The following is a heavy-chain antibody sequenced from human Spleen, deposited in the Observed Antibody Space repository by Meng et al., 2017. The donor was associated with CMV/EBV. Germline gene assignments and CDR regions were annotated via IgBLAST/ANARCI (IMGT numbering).Heavy chain of an antibody. CDR1: GFTFSSYA. J-gene: IGHJ4*02. D-gene: IGHD3-3*01. V-gene: IGHV3-30-3*01. CDR2: ISYDGSNK. Sequence: QVQLVESGGGVVQPGRSLRLSCAASGFTFSSYAMHWVRQAPGKGLEWVAVISYDGSNKYYADSVKGRFTISRDNSKNTLYLQMNSLRAEDTAVYYCARDYDFWSGQYGLDYWGQGTLVTVSS. CDR3: ARDYDFWSGQYGLDY.